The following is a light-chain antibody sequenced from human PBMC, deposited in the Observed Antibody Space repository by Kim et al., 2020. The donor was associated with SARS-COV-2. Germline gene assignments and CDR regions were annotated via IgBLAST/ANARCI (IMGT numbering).Light chain of an antibody. CDR3: QAWDSSTYV. J-gene: IGLJ1*01. Sequence: VSSGQTASITCSGDKLGDKYACWYQQKPGQSPVLVIYQDSKRPSGIPERFSGSNSGNTATLTISGTQAMDEADYYCQAWDSSTYVFGTGTKVTVL. V-gene: IGLV3-1*01. CDR2: QDS. CDR1: KLGDKY.